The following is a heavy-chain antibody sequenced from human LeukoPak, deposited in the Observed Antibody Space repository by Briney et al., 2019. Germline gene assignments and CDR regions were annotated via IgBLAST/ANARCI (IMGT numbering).Heavy chain of an antibody. Sequence: GESLKISCKGSGYSFNTYWIGWVRQMPGKGLEWMGIIYPGDSDTKYSPSFQGQVTISADKSISTAYLQWSSLKASDTAMYYCARLPYYYDSSGQSGSFDPWGQGTLVTVSS. V-gene: IGHV5-51*01. J-gene: IGHJ5*02. CDR2: IYPGDSDT. CDR3: ARLPYYYDSSGQSGSFDP. CDR1: GYSFNTYW. D-gene: IGHD3-22*01.